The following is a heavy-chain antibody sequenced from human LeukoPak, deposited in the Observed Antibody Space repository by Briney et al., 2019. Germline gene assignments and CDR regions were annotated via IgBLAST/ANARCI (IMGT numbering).Heavy chain of an antibody. Sequence: GGSLRLSCAASGFTFSDHYMDWVRQAPGKGLEWVGRTRNKANSYTTEYAASVKGRFTISRDDSKNSLYLQMNSLKTEDTAVYYCARDPIGSGGSQPISRYYMDVWGKGTTVTVSS. CDR1: GFTFSDHY. J-gene: IGHJ6*03. CDR3: ARDPIGSGGSQPISRYYMDV. D-gene: IGHD2-15*01. CDR2: TRNKANSYTT. V-gene: IGHV3-72*01.